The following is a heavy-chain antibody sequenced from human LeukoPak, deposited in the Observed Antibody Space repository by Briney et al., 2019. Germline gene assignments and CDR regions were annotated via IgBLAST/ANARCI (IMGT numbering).Heavy chain of an antibody. J-gene: IGHJ4*02. Sequence: GGSLRLSCATSGFTFISYGMHWVRQAPGKGLEWVAFIRYDGSNKYYADSVKGRFTISRDNSKNTLYLQMNSLRAEDTAVYYCARDHASSATTYDYWGQGTLVTVSS. D-gene: IGHD5-12*01. CDR3: ARDHASSATTYDY. V-gene: IGHV3-30*02. CDR1: GFTFISYG. CDR2: IRYDGSNK.